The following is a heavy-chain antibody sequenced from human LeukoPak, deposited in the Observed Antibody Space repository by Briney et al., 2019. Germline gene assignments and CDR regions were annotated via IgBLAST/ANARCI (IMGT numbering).Heavy chain of an antibody. J-gene: IGHJ6*02. Sequence: GKSLRLSCAASGFTFSTYIMHWVRQSPGKGLEWVAVMSYTGNDISYADSVKGRFTISRDNSKNTPYLQMNSLQTDDTAVYYCAEGGSSSWYYYYYGMDVWGQGTTVTVSS. V-gene: IGHV3-30*18. D-gene: IGHD6-13*01. CDR3: AEGGSSSWYYYYYGMDV. CDR1: GFTFSTYI. CDR2: MSYTGNDI.